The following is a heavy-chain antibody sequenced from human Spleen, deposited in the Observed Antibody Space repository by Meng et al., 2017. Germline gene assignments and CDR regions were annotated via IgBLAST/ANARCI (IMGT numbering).Heavy chain of an antibody. V-gene: IGHV4-4*03. CDR1: GGSISSIDW. Sequence: GPGWWKPRGPRSLTLVVAGGSISSIDWWSWVRQPPGKGLEWIGEIYHGGDTNYNPSLKSRVTIAIDKSKNQFSLKLSSVTAADTAVYYCASWIYSCGWQWGQGALVTVSS. J-gene: IGHJ4*02. CDR3: ASWIYSCGWQ. CDR2: IYHGGDT. D-gene: IGHD6-19*01.